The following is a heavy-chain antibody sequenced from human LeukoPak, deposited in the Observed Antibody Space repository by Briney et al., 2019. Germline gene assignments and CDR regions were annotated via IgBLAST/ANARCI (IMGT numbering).Heavy chain of an antibody. CDR3: ASRSSGWRSDY. CDR1: GGSISSSSYY. J-gene: IGHJ4*02. V-gene: IGHV4-30-4*08. CDR2: IYYSGST. D-gene: IGHD6-19*01. Sequence: PSETLSLTCTVSGGSISSSSYYWGWIRQPPGKGLEWIGYIYYSGSTYYNPSLKSRVTISVDTSKNQFSLKLSSVTAADTAVYYCASRSSGWRSDYWGQGTLVTVSS.